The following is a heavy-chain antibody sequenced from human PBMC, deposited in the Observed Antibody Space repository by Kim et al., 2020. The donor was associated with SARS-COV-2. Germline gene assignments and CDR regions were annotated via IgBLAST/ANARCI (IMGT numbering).Heavy chain of an antibody. CDR2: ISWNSGSI. V-gene: IGHV3-9*01. CDR1: GFTFDDYA. J-gene: IGHJ5*02. Sequence: GGSLRLSCAASGFTFDDYAMHWVRQAPGKGLEWVSGISWNSGSIGYADSVKGRFTISRDNAKNSLYLQMNSLRAEDTALYYCARCYGDYARLGLWFDPWGQGTLVTVSS. D-gene: IGHD4-17*01. CDR3: ARCYGDYARLGLWFDP.